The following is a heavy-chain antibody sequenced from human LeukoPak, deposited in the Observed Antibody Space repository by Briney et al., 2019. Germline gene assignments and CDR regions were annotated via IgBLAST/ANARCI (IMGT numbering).Heavy chain of an antibody. Sequence: PSETLSLTCTVSGGSISSSSYYWGWIRQPPGKGLEWIGSIYYSGSTYYNPSLKSRVTISVDTSKNQFSLKLSSVTAADTAVYFCARTDSYDILTDLRNDAFDIWGQGTMVTVSS. CDR3: ARTDSYDILTDLRNDAFDI. D-gene: IGHD3-9*01. J-gene: IGHJ3*02. CDR2: IYYSGST. CDR1: GGSISSSSYY. V-gene: IGHV4-39*07.